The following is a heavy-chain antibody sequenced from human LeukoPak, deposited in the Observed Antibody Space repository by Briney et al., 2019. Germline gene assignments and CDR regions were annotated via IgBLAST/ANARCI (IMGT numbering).Heavy chain of an antibody. J-gene: IGHJ3*02. CDR3: TRDRGTTYASDI. Sequence: GASVKVSCKASGYTFTSYDINWVRQATGQGLEWVGRINPNSGSTNYAQKFQGRVTMTRDTSISTLYMELSRLTFDDTAVYYCTRDRGTTYASDIWGQGTMVIVSS. D-gene: IGHD4-17*01. CDR2: INPNSGST. V-gene: IGHV1-2*06. CDR1: GYTFTSYD.